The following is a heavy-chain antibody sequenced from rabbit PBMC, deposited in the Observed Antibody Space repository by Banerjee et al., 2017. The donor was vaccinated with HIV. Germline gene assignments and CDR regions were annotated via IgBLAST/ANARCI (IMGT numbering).Heavy chain of an antibody. D-gene: IGHD8-1*01. V-gene: IGHV1S45*01. J-gene: IGHJ6*01. CDR1: RFDFSTYS. CDR2: IAGSSSGFT. CDR3: ARDTGSSFSSYGMDL. Sequence: ELVESGGGLVQPGGSLKLSCKASRFDFSTYSMSWVRQAPGRGLEWIGYIAGSSSGFTYSATWAKGRFTCSKTSSTTVTLQMTSLTVADTATYFCARDTGSSFSSYGMDLWGQGTLVTVS.